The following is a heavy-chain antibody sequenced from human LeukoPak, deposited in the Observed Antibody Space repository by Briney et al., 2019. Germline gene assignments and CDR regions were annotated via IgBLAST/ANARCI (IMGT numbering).Heavy chain of an antibody. D-gene: IGHD1-26*01. CDR3: VRDLGGRSGH. V-gene: IGHV3-30*04. CDR1: GFTFSRFA. J-gene: IGHJ4*02. CDR2: ILFDGSNK. Sequence: PGGSLRLSCAASGFTFSRFAMHWVRQAPGKGLEWVAVILFDGSNKYYADSVKGRFTVSRDNSKNTLYLQMNSLKAADTAVYYCVRDLGGRSGHWGQGTLVTVSS.